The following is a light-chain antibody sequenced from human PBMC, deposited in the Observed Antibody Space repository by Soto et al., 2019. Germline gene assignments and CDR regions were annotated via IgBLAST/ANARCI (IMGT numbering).Light chain of an antibody. V-gene: IGLV2-8*01. Sequence: QSVLTQPPSASGSLGQTVTISCPGTSSDVGGYDYVSWYQQHPGKAPKLMIYEVNKRPSGVPDRLSGSKSGNTASLTASGLQAEDEAHYYCSPHARSNPYVFGAGTKVTV. CDR3: SPHARSNPYV. J-gene: IGLJ1*01. CDR1: SSDVGGYDY. CDR2: EVN.